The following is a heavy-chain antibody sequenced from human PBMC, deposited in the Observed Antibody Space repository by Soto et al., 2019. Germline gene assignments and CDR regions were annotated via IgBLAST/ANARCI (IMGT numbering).Heavy chain of an antibody. V-gene: IGHV3-33*01. CDR1: GFTFGTYA. Sequence: AGGSLRLSCAASGFTFGTYAMHWVRQAPGKGLEWVAVIYYDGSNKYYADSVKGRFTISRDNSKNTLYLQMNSLRAEDTAVYYCARAFCTNGVCYYYIHYWGQGTLVSVSS. J-gene: IGHJ4*02. CDR2: IYYDGSNK. D-gene: IGHD2-8*01. CDR3: ARAFCTNGVCYYYIHY.